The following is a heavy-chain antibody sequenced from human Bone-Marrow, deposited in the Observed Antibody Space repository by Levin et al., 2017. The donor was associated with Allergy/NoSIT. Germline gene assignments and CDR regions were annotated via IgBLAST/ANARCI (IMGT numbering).Heavy chain of an antibody. D-gene: IGHD2-2*02. CDR2: IKQDGSEK. CDR3: ARDLAIPCHD. J-gene: IGHJ4*02. V-gene: IGHV3-7*04. CDR1: GFTFSSYW. Sequence: GESLKISCAASGFTFSSYWMSWVRQAPGKGLEWVANIKQDGSEKYYVDSVKGRFTISRDNAKNSLYLQMNSLRAEDTAVYYCARDLAIPCHDWGQGTLVTVSS.